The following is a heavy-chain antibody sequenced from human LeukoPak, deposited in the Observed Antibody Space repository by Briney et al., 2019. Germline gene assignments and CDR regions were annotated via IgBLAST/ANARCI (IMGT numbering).Heavy chain of an antibody. Sequence: PGGSLRLSCAASGFTFSSYAMSWVRQARGKWLEWVSAISGSGGSTYYADSVKGRFTISRDNSKNTLYLQMNSLRAEDTAVYYCAKTHVGDIVATCGIDYWGQGTLVTVSS. CDR2: ISGSGGST. J-gene: IGHJ4*02. V-gene: IGHV3-23*01. CDR3: AKTHVGDIVATCGIDY. D-gene: IGHD5-12*01. CDR1: GFTFSSYA.